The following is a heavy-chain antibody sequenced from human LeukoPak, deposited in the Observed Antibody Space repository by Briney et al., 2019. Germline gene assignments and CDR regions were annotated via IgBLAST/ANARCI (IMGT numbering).Heavy chain of an antibody. D-gene: IGHD2-15*01. CDR3: VGSVYYYMDV. V-gene: IGHV3-21*01. J-gene: IGHJ6*03. Sequence: AGGSLRLSCAASGFTFTSYWMHWVRQAPGKGLEWVSSISSSSSYIYYADSVKGRFTISRDNAKNSLYLQMNSLRAEDTAVYYCVGSVYYYMDVWGKGTTVTVSS. CDR1: GFTFTSYW. CDR2: ISSSSSYI.